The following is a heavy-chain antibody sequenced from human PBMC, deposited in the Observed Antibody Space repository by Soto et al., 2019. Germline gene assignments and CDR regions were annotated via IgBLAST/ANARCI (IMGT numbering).Heavy chain of an antibody. CDR3: ARVGDYYDSSGYYLRFDY. Sequence: ASVKVSCKASGYTFTSYDINWVRQATGQGLEWMGWMNPNSGNTGYAQKFQGRVTMTRNTSISTAYMELSSLRSEDTAVYYCARVGDYYDSSGYYLRFDYRGQGTLVTVSS. J-gene: IGHJ4*02. CDR1: GYTFTSYD. CDR2: MNPNSGNT. D-gene: IGHD3-22*01. V-gene: IGHV1-8*01.